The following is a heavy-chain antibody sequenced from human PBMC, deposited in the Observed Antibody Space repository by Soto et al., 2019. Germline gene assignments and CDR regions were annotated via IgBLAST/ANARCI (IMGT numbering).Heavy chain of an antibody. V-gene: IGHV1-18*01. D-gene: IGHD2-21*02. Sequence: ASVKVSCKASGYTFTSYGISWVRQAPGQGLEWMGWISAYNGNTNYAQKLQGRVTMTTDTSTSTAYMELSSLRSDDTAVSLFVRDLGGDSPDFWGQGTLVTVSS. CDR3: VRDLGGDSPDF. CDR2: ISAYNGNT. J-gene: IGHJ4*02. CDR1: GYTFTSYG.